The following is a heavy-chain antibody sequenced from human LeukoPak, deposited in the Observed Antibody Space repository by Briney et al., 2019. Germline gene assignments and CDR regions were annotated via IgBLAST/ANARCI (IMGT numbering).Heavy chain of an antibody. CDR3: ARDLSPVVRASPMGY. D-gene: IGHD3-10*01. J-gene: IGHJ4*02. V-gene: IGHV3-30*03. Sequence: GTSLRLSCAASGFTFSTYGMHWVRQAPGKGLEWVALIKYDGYYKYYSDSVKGRFTISSDTSKNTLSLQMNSLRAEDTAYYCARDLSPVVRASPMGYWGQGTLVTVSS. CDR2: IKYDGYYK. CDR1: GFTFSTYG.